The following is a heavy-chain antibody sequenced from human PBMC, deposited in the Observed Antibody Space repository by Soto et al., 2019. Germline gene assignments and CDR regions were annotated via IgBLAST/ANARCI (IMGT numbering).Heavy chain of an antibody. CDR2: ISAYNGNT. D-gene: IGHD2-15*01. Sequence: ASVKVSCKASGYTFTSYGISWVRQAPGQGLEWMGWISAYNGNTNYAQKLQGRVTMTTDTSTSTAYMELRSLRSDDTAVYYCARQGIVVVVAATGGDYWGQGTLVTVSS. V-gene: IGHV1-18*01. CDR3: ARQGIVVVVAATGGDY. CDR1: GYTFTSYG. J-gene: IGHJ4*02.